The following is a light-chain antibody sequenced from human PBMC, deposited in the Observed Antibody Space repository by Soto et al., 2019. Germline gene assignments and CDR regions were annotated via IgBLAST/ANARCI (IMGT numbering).Light chain of an antibody. J-gene: IGKJ1*01. Sequence: EIVMTQSPATLSVSRGERATLSCRASQSVGINLAWYQQKPGQTPRLLIYDVSNRATGISARFSGSGSGTDFTLTIGSLEPEDFAVYFCQQRYYWPWTVGQGTKVDIK. CDR1: QSVGIN. CDR3: QQRYYWPWT. CDR2: DVS. V-gene: IGKV3-11*01.